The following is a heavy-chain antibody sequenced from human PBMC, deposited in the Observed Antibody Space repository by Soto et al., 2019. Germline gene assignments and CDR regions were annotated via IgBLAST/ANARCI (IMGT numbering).Heavy chain of an antibody. J-gene: IGHJ4*02. CDR3: ANLPARTGGRAYFDY. V-gene: IGHV3-23*01. CDR1: GFILNNYA. Sequence: GSLRLSCAASGFILNNYAMSWVRQAPGKGLERVSSISTSGGSAYYADSVKGRFTISRDKSKDTVYLQMNSLRVEDTAMYHCANLPARTGGRAYFDYWGQGTVVTVSS. CDR2: ISTSGGSA. D-gene: IGHD3-16*01.